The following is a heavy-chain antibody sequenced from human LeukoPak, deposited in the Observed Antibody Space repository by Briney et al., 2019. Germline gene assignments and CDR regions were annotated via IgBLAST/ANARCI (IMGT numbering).Heavy chain of an antibody. Sequence: GGSLRLSCAASGFTFSSYSMNWVRQAPGKGLEWVSSISSSSYIYYADSVKGRFTISRDNAKNSLYLQMNSLRAEDTAVYYCARDKRVAVAGTYIYYYYMDVWGNGTTVTISS. D-gene: IGHD6-19*01. CDR3: ARDKRVAVAGTYIYYYYMDV. CDR1: GFTFSSYS. CDR2: ISSSSYI. V-gene: IGHV3-21*04. J-gene: IGHJ6*03.